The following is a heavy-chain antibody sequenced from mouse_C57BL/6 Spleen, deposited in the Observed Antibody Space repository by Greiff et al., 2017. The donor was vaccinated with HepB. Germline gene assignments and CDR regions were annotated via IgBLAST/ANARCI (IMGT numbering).Heavy chain of an antibody. Sequence: QVHVKQSGAELVKPGASVKLSCKASGYTFTSYWMHWVKQRPGQGLEWIGMIHPNSGSTNYNEKFKSKATLTVDKSSSTAYMQLSSLTSEDSAVYYCARYYYYGTHWGQGTTLTVSS. CDR1: GYTFTSYW. CDR2: IHPNSGST. V-gene: IGHV1-64*01. J-gene: IGHJ2*01. D-gene: IGHD1-1*01. CDR3: ARYYYYGTH.